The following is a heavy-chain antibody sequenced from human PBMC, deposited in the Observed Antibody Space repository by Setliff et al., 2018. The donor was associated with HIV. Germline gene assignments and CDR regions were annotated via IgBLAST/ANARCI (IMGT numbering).Heavy chain of an antibody. D-gene: IGHD5-12*01. Sequence: LRLSCAASGFTFSSYDMHWVRQATGKGLEWVSAIGTAGDTYYPGSVKGRFTISRENAKNSLYLQMNSLRADDTAVYYCARGTGYSGYDSSDAFDIWGQGTMVT. V-gene: IGHV3-13*01. J-gene: IGHJ3*02. CDR1: GFTFSSYD. CDR3: ARGTGYSGYDSSDAFDI. CDR2: IGTAGDT.